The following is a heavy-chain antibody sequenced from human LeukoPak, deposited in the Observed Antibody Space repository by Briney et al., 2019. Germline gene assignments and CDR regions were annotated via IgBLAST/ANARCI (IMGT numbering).Heavy chain of an antibody. J-gene: IGHJ4*02. CDR3: TTGIDDGGGY. D-gene: IGHD1-1*01. V-gene: IGHV3-15*07. CDR2: IKTNADGEPT. Sequence: GGSLRLSCVSSGFTFAKVWMNWVRQAPGKDLEWVGRIKTNADGEPTHYAAPVEGRFVISRDDSKKTLYLEMNSLRVDDTALYFCTTGIDDGGGYWGQGTMVTVSS. CDR1: GFTFAKVW.